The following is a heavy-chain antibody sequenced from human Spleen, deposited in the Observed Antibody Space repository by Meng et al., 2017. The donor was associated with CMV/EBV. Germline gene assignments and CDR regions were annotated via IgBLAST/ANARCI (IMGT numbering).Heavy chain of an antibody. CDR3: ARAADYYDSSGYYWGGEYYGMDV. J-gene: IGHJ6*02. Sequence: GGSLRLSCAASGFTFSNCAMSWVRQAPGKGLEWVSAISGNGGNTYHADSVKGRFTISRDNTKNTVHLQMNSLRAEDTAVYYCARAADYYDSSGYYWGGEYYGMDVWGQGTTVTVSS. V-gene: IGHV3-23*01. D-gene: IGHD3-22*01. CDR2: ISGNGGNT. CDR1: GFTFSNCA.